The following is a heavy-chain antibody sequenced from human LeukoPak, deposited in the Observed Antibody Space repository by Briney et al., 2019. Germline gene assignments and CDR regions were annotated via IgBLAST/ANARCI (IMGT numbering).Heavy chain of an antibody. D-gene: IGHD2-8*01. CDR3: ARALQYCTNGVCSGDWFDP. V-gene: IGHV1-2*02. Sequence: AASVKVSCKASGYTFTGYYMHWVRQAPGQGLEWMGWINPNSGGTNYAQKFQGRVTMTRDTSISTAYMELSRLRSDDTAVYYCARALQYCTNGVCSGDWFDPWGQGTLVTVSS. CDR2: INPNSGGT. J-gene: IGHJ5*02. CDR1: GYTFTGYY.